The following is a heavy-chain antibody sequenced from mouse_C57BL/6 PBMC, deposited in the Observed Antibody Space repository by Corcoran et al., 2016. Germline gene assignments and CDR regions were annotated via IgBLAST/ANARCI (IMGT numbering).Heavy chain of an antibody. CDR2: ISYDGSN. J-gene: IGHJ1*03. D-gene: IGHD1-1*01. CDR3: ARDQYYGSSYGWYFDV. V-gene: IGHV3-6*01. Sequence: DVQLQESGPGLVKPSQSLSLTCSVTGYSITSGYYWNWIRQFPGNKLEWMGYISYDGSNNYNPSLKNRISITRDTSKNQFFLKLNSVTTEDTATYYCARDQYYGSSYGWYFDVWGTGTTVTVSS. CDR1: GYSITSGYY.